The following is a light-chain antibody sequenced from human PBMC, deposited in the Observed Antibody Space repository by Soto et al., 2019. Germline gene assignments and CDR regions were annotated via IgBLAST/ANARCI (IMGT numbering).Light chain of an antibody. Sequence: EVMMTQSPATLSVSPGERATLSCRASQSVNTNLAWYQQKPGQAPRLLIYGASTRATGIPARFSGSGSGTEFTLTISSLQSEDFAIYYCQQYNNWPPLTFGGGTKVDIK. CDR3: QQYNNWPPLT. V-gene: IGKV3D-15*01. J-gene: IGKJ4*01. CDR1: QSVNTN. CDR2: GAS.